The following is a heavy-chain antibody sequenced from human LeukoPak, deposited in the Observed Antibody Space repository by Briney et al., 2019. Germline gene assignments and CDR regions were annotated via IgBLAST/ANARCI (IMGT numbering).Heavy chain of an antibody. J-gene: IGHJ6*04. Sequence: PSETLSLTCSVSGYSISTAYYWGWIRQPPGKGLEWIGSIYYSGSTYYNPSLKSRVTISVDTSKNQFSLKLSSVTAADTAVYYCASATLRCSGGSCYEMDVWGKGTTVTVSS. CDR1: GYSISTAYY. D-gene: IGHD2-15*01. CDR3: ASATLRCSGGSCYEMDV. V-gene: IGHV4-38-2*02. CDR2: IYYSGST.